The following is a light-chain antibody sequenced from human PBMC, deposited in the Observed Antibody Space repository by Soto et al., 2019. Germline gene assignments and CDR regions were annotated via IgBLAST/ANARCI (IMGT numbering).Light chain of an antibody. V-gene: IGKV1-39*01. Sequence: DLEMTQTPSCLSASVGDRVTSTCRARQSIRSDLDWYPQKTGKARKLRIYAASSLQSGVPSRFSASGSRTDYTLTISGLQPADFASYCCPQSYRSSWTGAQGTKGEIK. CDR1: QSIRSD. J-gene: IGKJ1*01. CDR2: AAS. CDR3: PQSYRSSWT.